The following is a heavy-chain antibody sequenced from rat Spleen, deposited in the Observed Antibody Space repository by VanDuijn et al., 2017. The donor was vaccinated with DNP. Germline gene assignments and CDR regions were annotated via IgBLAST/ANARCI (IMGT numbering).Heavy chain of an antibody. J-gene: IGHJ2*01. CDR3: ATHSRDLDY. V-gene: IGHV5S10*01. Sequence: EVQLVESGGGLVQPGRSLKLSCAASGFTFSDYNMAWVRQAPKKGLEWVATILYDGSRTYYRDSVKGRFTISRDNAKSTLYLQMDSLRSEDTATYYCATHSRDLDYWGQGVMVTVSS. CDR1: GFTFSDYN. CDR2: ILYDGSRT.